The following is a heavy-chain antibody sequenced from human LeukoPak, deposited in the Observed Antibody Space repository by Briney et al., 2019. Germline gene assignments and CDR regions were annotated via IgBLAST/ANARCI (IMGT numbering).Heavy chain of an antibody. CDR2: IKQDGSEK. Sequence: GGSLRLSCAASGFTFSNYWMSWVRQAPGKGLEWVANIKQDGSEKYYVDSVKGRFTISRDNAKKSLYLQMNSLRAEDTAVYYCVRIGYYYDSSGYYTYYFDYWGQGTLVTVSS. CDR3: VRIGYYYDSSGYYTYYFDY. D-gene: IGHD3-22*01. V-gene: IGHV3-7*01. J-gene: IGHJ4*02. CDR1: GFTFSNYW.